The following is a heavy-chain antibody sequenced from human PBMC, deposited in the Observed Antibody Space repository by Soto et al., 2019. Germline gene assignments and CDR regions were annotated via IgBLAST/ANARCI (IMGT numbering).Heavy chain of an antibody. Sequence: PSETLSLTCTVSSGSINSIYWSWIRQPAGKGLEWIGRIHSSGTTNYNPFLKSRVTMSVDTSRNQFSLKLTSVTAADTSVYYCARDRIIGTSYSDYWGQGVLVTVSS. V-gene: IGHV4-4*07. D-gene: IGHD1-7*01. J-gene: IGHJ4*02. CDR2: IHSSGTT. CDR3: ARDRIIGTSYSDY. CDR1: SGSINSIY.